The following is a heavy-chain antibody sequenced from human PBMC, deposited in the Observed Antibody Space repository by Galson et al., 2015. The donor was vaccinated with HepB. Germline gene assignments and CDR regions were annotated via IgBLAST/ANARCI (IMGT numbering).Heavy chain of an antibody. CDR2: ISSGSRTI. CDR3: ARGGSTGSYIS. J-gene: IGHJ5*02. CDR1: GFTFSSYN. D-gene: IGHD4-17*01. V-gene: IGHV3-48*01. Sequence: SLRLSCAASGFTFSSYNLNWVRQAPGKGLEWVSYISSGSRTIYYADSVKGRFTISRDNAKNSLYLQMSSLRAEDTAVYYCARGGSTGSYISWGQGTLVTVSS.